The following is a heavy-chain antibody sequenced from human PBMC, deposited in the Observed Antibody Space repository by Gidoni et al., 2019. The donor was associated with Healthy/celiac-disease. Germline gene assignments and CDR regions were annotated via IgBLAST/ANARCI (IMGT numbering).Heavy chain of an antibody. CDR3: AASGSYFSTLDY. CDR2: INPSGGST. J-gene: IGHJ4*02. D-gene: IGHD1-26*01. V-gene: IGHV1-46*01. CDR1: GYTFTSYY. Sequence: QVQLVQSGAEVKKHGASVKVSCKASGYTFTSYYMHWVRQAPGPGLEWMGIINPSGGSTSYAQKFQGRVTMTRETSTSTGYMELSSLRSEDTAVYYCAASGSYFSTLDYWGQGTLVTVSS.